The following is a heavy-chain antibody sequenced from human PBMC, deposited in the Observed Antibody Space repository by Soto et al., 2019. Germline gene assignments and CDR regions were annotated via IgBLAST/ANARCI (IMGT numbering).Heavy chain of an antibody. CDR2: INPRGGSA. Sequence: QVQLVQSGAEVEKPGASVKVSCKASGYIFTSYYMHWVRQAPGQGLEWMGIINPRGGSATYAQKLQERVTMTRGTTTSTIDVKLSILGYKDMAVYYCARNGCLVYDRGGHDDFWGLGTLVTVSS. D-gene: IGHD3-22*01. V-gene: IGHV1-46*04. CDR3: ARNGCLVYDRGGHDDF. J-gene: IGHJ4*02. CDR1: GYIFTSYY.